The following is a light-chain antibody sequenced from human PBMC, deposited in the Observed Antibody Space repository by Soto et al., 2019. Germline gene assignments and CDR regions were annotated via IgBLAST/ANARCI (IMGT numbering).Light chain of an antibody. Sequence: IQLTQSPSSLSASVGDRVTITCRASQGISSYLAWYQQKPGKAPKLLIYAASTLQSGVPSRFSGSGSGTDFTLTISSLQPEDVATYYCQQLSTYPHTFGGGTRVEIK. CDR1: QGISSY. CDR3: QQLSTYPHT. V-gene: IGKV1-9*01. J-gene: IGKJ4*01. CDR2: AAS.